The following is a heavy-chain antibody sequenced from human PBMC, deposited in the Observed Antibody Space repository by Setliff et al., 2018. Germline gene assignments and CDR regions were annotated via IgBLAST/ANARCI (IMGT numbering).Heavy chain of an antibody. Sequence: PGESLKISCKGSGYTFSNYWVGWVRQMPGKGLEWMGVIYAGDSDTRYSPSFQGQVTFSADKPISTAYLQWSTLKASDTAMYYCARLGSSSWYNDVFDFWGPGTMVT. V-gene: IGHV5-51*01. CDR3: ARLGSSSWYNDVFDF. CDR2: IYAGDSDT. D-gene: IGHD6-13*01. J-gene: IGHJ3*01. CDR1: GYTFSNYW.